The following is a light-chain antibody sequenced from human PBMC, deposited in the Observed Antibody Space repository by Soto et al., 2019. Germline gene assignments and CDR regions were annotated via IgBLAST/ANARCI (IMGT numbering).Light chain of an antibody. CDR1: QSVSGW. V-gene: IGKV1-5*03. Sequence: DIQMTQSPSTLSASVGARVIITCRASQSVSGWLAWYRQKPGKAPELLIYSASTLETGVPSRFSGSGSGTDFTLTVSSLQREDFATYYCQQYERYPLTFGGGTKVEIK. CDR2: SAS. J-gene: IGKJ4*01. CDR3: QQYERYPLT.